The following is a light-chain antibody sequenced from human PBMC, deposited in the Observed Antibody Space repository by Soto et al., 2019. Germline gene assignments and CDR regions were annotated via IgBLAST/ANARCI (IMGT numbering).Light chain of an antibody. V-gene: IGKV1-27*01. Sequence: DNQLTQSPSSLSASVGDRATITCRASQGISNALAWYQQRPGKVPRLLMYAASTLQSGVPSRFSGSGSGTDFTLTISSLQPEDVAAYYCQKYDNVPTFGQGTKVDIK. CDR3: QKYDNVPT. CDR1: QGISNA. CDR2: AAS. J-gene: IGKJ1*01.